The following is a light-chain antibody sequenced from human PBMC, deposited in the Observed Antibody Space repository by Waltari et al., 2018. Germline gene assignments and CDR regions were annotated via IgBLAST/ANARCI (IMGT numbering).Light chain of an antibody. CDR2: QNS. Sequence: SSELTQPSSVSVSPGQTARITCSGDMLPKKYTRGFKQKPGQAPVWVLYQNSARPSGIPERFSGSSSGTTVTLTISGAQVEDEADYYCYSTTDNNLGVFGPGTRVTVL. CDR1: MLPKKY. CDR3: YSTTDNNLGV. J-gene: IGLJ1*01. V-gene: IGLV3-27*01.